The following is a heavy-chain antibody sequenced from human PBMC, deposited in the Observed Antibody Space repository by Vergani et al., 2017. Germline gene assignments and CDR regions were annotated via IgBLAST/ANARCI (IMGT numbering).Heavy chain of an antibody. J-gene: IGHJ2*01. D-gene: IGHD1-26*01. CDR3: ARQGGLSGSYYSWYFDL. Sequence: EVQLVQSGAEVKKPGESLKISCKGSGYSFTSYWISWVRQMPGKGLEWMGRIDPRDSYTNYSPSFQGHVTISADKSISTAYLQWSSLKASDTAMYYCARQGGLSGSYYSWYFDLWGRGTLVTVSS. CDR1: GYSFTSYW. V-gene: IGHV5-10-1*01. CDR2: IDPRDSYT.